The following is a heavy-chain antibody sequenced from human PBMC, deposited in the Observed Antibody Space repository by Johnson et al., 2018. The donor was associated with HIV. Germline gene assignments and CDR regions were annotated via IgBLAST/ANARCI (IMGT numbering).Heavy chain of an antibody. CDR3: AKTAAADALEI. D-gene: IGHD2-2*01. Sequence: EQLVESGGDLVKPGGSLRLSCAASGFIFSDYYMTWIRQAPGKGLEWVARIKSKSDGGTTDYAAPVKGRFTISRDDSKNTLYLQMNSLRAEDTAVYYCAKTAAADALEIWGQGTMVTVSS. J-gene: IGHJ3*02. CDR1: GFIFSDYY. V-gene: IGHV3-15*01. CDR2: IKSKSDGGTT.